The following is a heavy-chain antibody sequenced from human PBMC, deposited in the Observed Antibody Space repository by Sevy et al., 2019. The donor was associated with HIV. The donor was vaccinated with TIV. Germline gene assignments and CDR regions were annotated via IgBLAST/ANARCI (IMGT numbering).Heavy chain of an antibody. CDR3: ARDRGTVIVVVPAADYYYGMDV. D-gene: IGHD2-2*01. CDR1: GFTFSSYS. J-gene: IGHJ6*02. CDR2: ISSSSSYI. Sequence: GGSLRLSCAASGFTFSSYSMNWVRQAPGKGLEWVSSISSSSSYIYYADSVKGRFTISRDNAKNSLYLQMNSLRAEDTAVYYCARDRGTVIVVVPAADYYYGMDVWGQGTTVTVSS. V-gene: IGHV3-21*01.